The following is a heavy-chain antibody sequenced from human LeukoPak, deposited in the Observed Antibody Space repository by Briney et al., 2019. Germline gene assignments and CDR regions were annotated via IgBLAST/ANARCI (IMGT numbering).Heavy chain of an antibody. Sequence: SETLSLTCTVSGVSVSGYYGSWIRQPPGKGLEWIGYFYTSANTNYNPSLKSRVTMSVDTSKNQFSLKLTSVTAADTAVYYCARGLRDEERHYGYYYMDVWGKGTTVTVSS. D-gene: IGHD3-22*01. CDR2: FYTSANT. CDR3: ARGLRDEERHYGYYYMDV. CDR1: GVSVSGYY. V-gene: IGHV4-4*09. J-gene: IGHJ6*03.